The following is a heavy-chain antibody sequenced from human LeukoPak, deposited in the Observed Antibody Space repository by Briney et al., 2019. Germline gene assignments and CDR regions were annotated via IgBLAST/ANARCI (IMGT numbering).Heavy chain of an antibody. CDR3: AKARYSSGWNYFDY. D-gene: IGHD6-19*01. Sequence: PGGSLRLSCAASGFTVSSNYMSWVRQAPGKGLEWVSSISGSGTEYADSVKGRCTISRQNSKNTLYLQMNSLRAEDTAIYYCAKARYSSGWNYFDYWGQGTPVTVSS. CDR1: GFTVSSNY. J-gene: IGHJ4*02. V-gene: IGHV3-53*01. CDR2: ISGSGT.